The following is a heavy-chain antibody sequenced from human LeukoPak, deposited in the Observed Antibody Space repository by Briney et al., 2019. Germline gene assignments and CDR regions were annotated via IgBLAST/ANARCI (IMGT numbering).Heavy chain of an antibody. J-gene: IGHJ4*02. Sequence: GGPLRLSCTASGFTFGDYAMSWDRQAPGKGLEWVGFIRSKTYGETTEYAASVKGSFTISRDDSKSIAYLQMNSLKTEDTGVYYCTRDHDFWSGYPSSFFDYWGQGTLVTVSS. CDR1: GFTFGDYA. CDR2: IRSKTYGETT. V-gene: IGHV3-49*04. D-gene: IGHD3-3*01. CDR3: TRDHDFWSGYPSSFFDY.